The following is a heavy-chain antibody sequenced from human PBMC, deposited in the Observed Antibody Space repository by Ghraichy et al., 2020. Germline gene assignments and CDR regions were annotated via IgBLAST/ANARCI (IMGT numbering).Heavy chain of an antibody. V-gene: IGHV4-59*01. CDR1: GGSISSYY. Sequence: SETLSLTCTVSGGSISSYYWSWIRQPPGKGLEWIGYIYYSGSTNYNPSLKSRVTISVDTSKNQFSLKLSSVTAADTAVYYCARDYESDAFDIWGQGTMVTVSS. D-gene: IGHD3-16*01. CDR2: IYYSGST. CDR3: ARDYESDAFDI. J-gene: IGHJ3*02.